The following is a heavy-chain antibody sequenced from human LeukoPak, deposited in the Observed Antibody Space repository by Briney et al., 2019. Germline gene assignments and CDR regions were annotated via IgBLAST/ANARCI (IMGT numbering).Heavy chain of an antibody. J-gene: IGHJ2*01. V-gene: IGHV4-59*01. Sequence: SETLSLTCTVSGGSISSYYWSRIRQPPGKGLEWIGYIYYSGSTNYNPSLKSRVTISVDTSKNQFSLKLSSVTAADTAVYYCARGALVAAAGKRYFDLWGRGTLVTVSS. CDR3: ARGALVAAAGKRYFDL. CDR2: IYYSGST. CDR1: GGSISSYY. D-gene: IGHD6-13*01.